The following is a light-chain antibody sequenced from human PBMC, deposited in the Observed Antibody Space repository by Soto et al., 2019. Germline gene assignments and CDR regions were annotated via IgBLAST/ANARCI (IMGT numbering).Light chain of an antibody. CDR3: QSFDRSVSVYV. CDR2: GNN. Sequence: QSALTQPPSVSGSPGQRVTISCTGSSSNIGAGYDVHWYQQLPGTAPKLLICGNNNRPSGVPDRFSGSKSGTSASLGITGLQAEDGADYSCQSFDRSVSVYVFVAVTNVTFL. CDR1: SSNIGAGYD. V-gene: IGLV1-40*01. J-gene: IGLJ1*01.